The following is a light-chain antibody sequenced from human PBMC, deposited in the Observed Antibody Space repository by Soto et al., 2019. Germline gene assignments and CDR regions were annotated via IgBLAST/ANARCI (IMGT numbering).Light chain of an antibody. CDR3: CSYAGSSTVV. CDR1: SSDVGIYNL. Sequence: QSALTQPASVSGSPGQSITISCTGTSSDVGIYNLVSWYQQHPGKAPKLMIYEGSKRPSGVSNRFSGSKSGYTASLTISGLQAEDEADYYCCSYAGSSTVVFGGGTQLTVL. J-gene: IGLJ2*01. CDR2: EGS. V-gene: IGLV2-23*01.